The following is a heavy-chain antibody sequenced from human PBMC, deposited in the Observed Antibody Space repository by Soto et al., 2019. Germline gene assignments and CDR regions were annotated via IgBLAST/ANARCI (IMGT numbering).Heavy chain of an antibody. V-gene: IGHV3-66*01. CDR3: ARESIAADYFDY. Sequence: GGSLRLSCAASGFTVSSNYMSWVRQAPGKGLEWVSVIYSGGSTYYADSVKGRFTISRDNSKNTLYLQMNSLRAEDTAVYYCARESIAADYFDYWGQGTLVTVSS. CDR1: GFTVSSNY. J-gene: IGHJ4*02. CDR2: IYSGGST. D-gene: IGHD6-13*01.